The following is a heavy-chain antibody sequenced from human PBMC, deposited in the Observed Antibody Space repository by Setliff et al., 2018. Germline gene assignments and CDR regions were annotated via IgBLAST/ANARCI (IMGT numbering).Heavy chain of an antibody. CDR1: GFTFSSYA. V-gene: IGHV3-23*01. Sequence: GGSLRLSCAASGFTFSSYAITWVRQAPGKGLEWVSMISGRAQTTYYADSVKDRFTIARDNSNNTVYLEMNSLRAEDTAVYYCAKRGPYCSGGTCHYYFDDWGQGTLVTVAS. CDR3: AKRGPYCSGGTCHYYFDD. CDR2: ISGRAQTT. J-gene: IGHJ4*02. D-gene: IGHD2-15*01.